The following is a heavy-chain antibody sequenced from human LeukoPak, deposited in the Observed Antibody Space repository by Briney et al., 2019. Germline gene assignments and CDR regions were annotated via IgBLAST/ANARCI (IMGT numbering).Heavy chain of an antibody. CDR3: AKDRGGYDYVWGSYRYTGPDY. D-gene: IGHD3-16*02. CDR1: GFTVSSNY. V-gene: IGHV3-53*05. Sequence: GGSLRLSCAASGFTVSSNYMSWVRQAPGKGLEWVSVIYSGGSTYYADSVKGRFTISRDNSKNTLYLQMNSLRAEDTAVYYCAKDRGGYDYVWGSYRYTGPDYWGQGTLVTVSS. J-gene: IGHJ4*02. CDR2: IYSGGST.